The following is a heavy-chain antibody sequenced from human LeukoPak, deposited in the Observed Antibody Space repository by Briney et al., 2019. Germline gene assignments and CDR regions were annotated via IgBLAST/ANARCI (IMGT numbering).Heavy chain of an antibody. CDR1: GYTLTELS. Sequence: ASVTVSCKVSGYTLTELSMHWVRQAPGKGLEWMGGFDSEDGETIYAQKFQGRVTMTEDTSTDTAYMELSSLRSEDTAVYYCATNDFWSGHDQFDYWGQGTLVTVSS. CDR2: FDSEDGET. V-gene: IGHV1-24*01. J-gene: IGHJ4*02. CDR3: ATNDFWSGHDQFDY. D-gene: IGHD3-3*01.